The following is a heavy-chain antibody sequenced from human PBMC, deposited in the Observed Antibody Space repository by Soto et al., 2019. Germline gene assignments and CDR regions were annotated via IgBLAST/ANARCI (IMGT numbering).Heavy chain of an antibody. Sequence: KTSETLSLTCTVSGGSISSYYCSWIRQPPGKGLEWMGYIYYSGSTNYNPSLNSRVTISVDTSKNQFSLKLSFVTAADTAVYYCARVDYGGNLVRGWFDPWGQGTLVTVSS. D-gene: IGHD3-10*01. J-gene: IGHJ5*02. CDR1: GGSISSYY. V-gene: IGHV4-59*01. CDR3: ARVDYGGNLVRGWFDP. CDR2: IYYSGST.